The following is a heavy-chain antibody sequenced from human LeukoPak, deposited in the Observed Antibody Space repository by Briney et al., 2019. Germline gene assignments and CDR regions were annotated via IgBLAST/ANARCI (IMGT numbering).Heavy chain of an antibody. CDR2: VSGSGANT. D-gene: IGHD3-9*01. CDR3: AKDRHDMLTGKFDY. V-gene: IGHV3-23*01. Sequence: GGSLRLSCAASGFTFSSYAMSWVRQAPGKGLEWVSGVSGSGANTYYADSVKGRFTISRDNSKNTLYLQMNRLRAEDTAVFQCAKDRHDMLTGKFDYWGQGTLVTVSS. J-gene: IGHJ4*02. CDR1: GFTFSSYA.